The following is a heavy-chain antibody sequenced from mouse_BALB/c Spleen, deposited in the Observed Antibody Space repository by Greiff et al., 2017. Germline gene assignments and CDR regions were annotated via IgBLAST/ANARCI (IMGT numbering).Heavy chain of an antibody. D-gene: IGHD2-1*01. J-gene: IGHJ4*01. Sequence: VHLVESGPGLVAPSQSLSITCTVSGFSLTSYGVHWVRQPPGKGLEWLGVIWSGGSTDYNAAFISRLSISKDNSKSQVFFKMNSLQANDTAIYYCARKGNFYAMDYWGQGTSVTVSS. CDR1: GFSLTSYG. CDR3: ARKGNFYAMDY. CDR2: IWSGGST. V-gene: IGHV2-2*02.